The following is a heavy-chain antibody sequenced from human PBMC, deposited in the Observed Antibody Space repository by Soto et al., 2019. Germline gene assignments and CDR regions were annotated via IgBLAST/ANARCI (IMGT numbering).Heavy chain of an antibody. CDR1: GFTFSSYS. CDR2: ISSSSSTI. CDR3: ARDTMQLEPYFFDY. J-gene: IGHJ4*02. D-gene: IGHD1-1*01. Sequence: HPGGSLRLSCAASGFTFSSYSMNWVRQAPGKGLEWVSYISSSSSTIYYADSVKGRFTISRDNAKNSLYLQMNSLRDEDTAVYYCARDTMQLEPYFFDYWGQGTLVTVSS. V-gene: IGHV3-48*02.